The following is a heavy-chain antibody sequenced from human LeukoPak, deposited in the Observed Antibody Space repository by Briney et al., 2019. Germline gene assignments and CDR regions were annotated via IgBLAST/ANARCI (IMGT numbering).Heavy chain of an antibody. CDR3: TNRLSGSSY. V-gene: IGHV3-23*01. CDR2: ISASGGNT. J-gene: IGHJ4*02. CDR1: GFIFSNYA. D-gene: IGHD1-26*01. Sequence: PGGSLRLSCAASGFIFSNYAVSWVRQAPGKGPEWVSSISASGGNTDYADSVKGRFTISRDNSKKTVFLQMNSLRAEDTAKYHCTNRLSGSSYWGQGTLVTVSS.